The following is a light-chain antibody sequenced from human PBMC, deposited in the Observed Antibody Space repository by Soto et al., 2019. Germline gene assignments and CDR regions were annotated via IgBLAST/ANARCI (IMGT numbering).Light chain of an antibody. Sequence: QSGLTQPPSVSEAPGQRVTISCSGSSSNIGKNAVNWYQKFPGKAPKLLIYYDDVLPSGVSDRFSGSKSGTSASLAISGLQSEDEAAYFCAAWDDGLNGPLFGGGTKLTVL. CDR3: AAWDDGLNGPL. CDR1: SSNIGKNA. J-gene: IGLJ2*01. V-gene: IGLV1-36*01. CDR2: YDD.